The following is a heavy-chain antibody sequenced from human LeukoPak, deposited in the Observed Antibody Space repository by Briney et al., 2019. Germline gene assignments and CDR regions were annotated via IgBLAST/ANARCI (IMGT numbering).Heavy chain of an antibody. CDR1: GGSFSGYY. V-gene: IGHV4-34*01. CDR2: INHSGST. Sequence: PSETLSLTCAVYGGSFSGYYWSWIRQPPGKGLEWMGEINHSGSTNYNPSLKSRVTISVDTSKNQFSLKLSSVTAADTAVYYCARGPHYDILTGYYGRLNYFDYWGQGTLVTVSS. CDR3: ARGPHYDILTGYYGRLNYFDY. D-gene: IGHD3-9*01. J-gene: IGHJ4*02.